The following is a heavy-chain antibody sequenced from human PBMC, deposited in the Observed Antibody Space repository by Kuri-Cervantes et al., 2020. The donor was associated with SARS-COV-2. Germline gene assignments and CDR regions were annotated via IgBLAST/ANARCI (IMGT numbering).Heavy chain of an antibody. V-gene: IGHV3-20*04. CDR2: INWNGGST. CDR1: GFNFDDYG. D-gene: IGHD3-3*01. J-gene: IGHJ6*02. CDR3: AKGKGVVAYYYGMDV. Sequence: GGSLRLSCAASGFNFDDYGMSWVRQAPGKGLEWVSGINWNGGSTGYADSVKGRFNISRDNAKNSLYLQMNSLRAEDTAVYYCAKGKGVVAYYYGMDVWGQGTTVTVSS.